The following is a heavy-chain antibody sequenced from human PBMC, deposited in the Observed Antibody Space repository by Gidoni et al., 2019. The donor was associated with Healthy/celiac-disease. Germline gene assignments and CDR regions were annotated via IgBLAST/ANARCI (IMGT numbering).Heavy chain of an antibody. CDR3: ARDSLGNGDPDY. CDR2: ISSSSSYT. J-gene: IGHJ4*02. V-gene: IGHV3-11*05. Sequence: QVQLVESGGGLVQPGGSRRLSCAAAGFPFSDYYLSWIRQAPGKGLEWVSYISSSSSYTNYADSVKGRFTISRDNAKNSLYLQMNSLRAEDTAVYYCARDSLGNGDPDYWGQGTLVTVSS. CDR1: GFPFSDYY. D-gene: IGHD4-17*01.